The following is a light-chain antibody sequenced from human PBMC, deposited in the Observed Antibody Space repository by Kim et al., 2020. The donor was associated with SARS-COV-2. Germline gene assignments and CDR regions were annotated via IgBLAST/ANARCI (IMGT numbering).Light chain of an antibody. CDR2: DVS. Sequence: PGQSVTISCTGTSSDVGGYNYVSWYQQHPGKAPKLMIYDVSKRPSGAPDRFSGSKSGNTASLTISGLQAEDEADYYCCSYAGSRWVFGGGTQLTVL. CDR3: CSYAGSRWV. J-gene: IGLJ3*02. V-gene: IGLV2-11*01. CDR1: SSDVGGYNY.